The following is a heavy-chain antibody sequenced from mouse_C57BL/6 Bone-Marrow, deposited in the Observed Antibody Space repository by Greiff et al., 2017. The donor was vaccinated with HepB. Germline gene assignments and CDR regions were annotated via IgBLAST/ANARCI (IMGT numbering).Heavy chain of an antibody. CDR2: IHPNSGST. CDR3: ARGACYSGVGAFAY. Sequence: QVQLQQSGAELVKPGASVKLSCKASGYTFTSYWMHWVKQRPGQGLEWIGMIHPNSGSTNYNEKFKSKATLTVDKSSSTAYMQLSSLTSEDSAVYYCARGACYSGVGAFAYWGQGTLVTVSA. CDR1: GYTFTSYW. V-gene: IGHV1-64*01. J-gene: IGHJ3*01. D-gene: IGHD1-1*01.